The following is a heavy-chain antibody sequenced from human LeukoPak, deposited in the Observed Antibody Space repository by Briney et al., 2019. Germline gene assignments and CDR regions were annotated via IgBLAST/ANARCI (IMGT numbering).Heavy chain of an antibody. CDR3: ARGSRKIAAHDY. CDR1: GGSISSGGYY. D-gene: IGHD2/OR15-2a*01. Sequence: PSETLSLTCTVSGGSISSGGYYWSWIRQHPGKGLEWIGYIYYSGSTYYNPSLKSRVTISVDTSKNQFSLKQSSVTAADTAVYYCARGSRKIAAHDYWGQGTLVTVSS. V-gene: IGHV4-31*03. J-gene: IGHJ4*02. CDR2: IYYSGST.